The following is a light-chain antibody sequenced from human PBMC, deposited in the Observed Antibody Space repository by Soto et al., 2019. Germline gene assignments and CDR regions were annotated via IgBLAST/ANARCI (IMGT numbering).Light chain of an antibody. CDR3: QQYKNRPPYT. Sequence: EIVMTQSPATLSVSPGERATLSCRASQSVVSRLAWYQQQTRHAPPLLXYGASTTANGIPRTFFGSRSAAALSLPTSGLQSEDFSFYYCQQYKNRPPYTFGQGTKVDIK. CDR1: QSVVSR. J-gene: IGKJ2*01. CDR2: GAS. V-gene: IGKV3-15*01.